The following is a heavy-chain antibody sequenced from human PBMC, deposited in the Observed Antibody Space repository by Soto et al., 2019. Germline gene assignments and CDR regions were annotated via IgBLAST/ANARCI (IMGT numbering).Heavy chain of an antibody. J-gene: IGHJ3*02. CDR2: ISDSGSTI. CDR1: GFTFTDYY. V-gene: IGHV3-11*04. CDR3: AREKGLIEEHAFDI. D-gene: IGHD1-26*01. Sequence: PGGSLRLSCAASGFTFTDYYMSWIRQAPGKGLEWISYISDSGSTIYYADSVKGRFTISRDNAKNSLYLQMNSLRAEDTAVYYCAREKGLIEEHAFDIWGQGTMVTV.